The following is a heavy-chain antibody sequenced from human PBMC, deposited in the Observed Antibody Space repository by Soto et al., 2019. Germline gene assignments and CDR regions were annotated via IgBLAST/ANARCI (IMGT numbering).Heavy chain of an antibody. J-gene: IGHJ4*02. D-gene: IGHD6-6*01. CDR2: VYQSGTT. CDR1: GASISTSSDF. Sequence: ETLSLTCSGSGASISTSSDFWGWIRQAPGKGLEWIGNVYQSGTTRLNPSLKSRVSIFVDRSKNQFSLELNSATAADRAVYYCARQLESPSYFDYWGQGIPVTVSS. CDR3: ARQLESPSYFDY. V-gene: IGHV4-39*01.